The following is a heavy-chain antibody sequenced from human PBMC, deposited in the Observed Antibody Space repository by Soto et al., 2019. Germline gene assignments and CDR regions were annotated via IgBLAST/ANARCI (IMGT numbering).Heavy chain of an antibody. Sequence: PGESLKISCKGSGYTFTNYWIGWVRQMPGKGLEWMGIIYPGDSDTRYSPSFQGQVTISADKSISTAYLQWSSLKASDTAMYYCARHARSLITIFGVVILNWFDPWGQGTLVTVSS. V-gene: IGHV5-51*01. CDR2: IYPGDSDT. D-gene: IGHD3-3*01. CDR1: GYTFTNYW. CDR3: ARHARSLITIFGVVILNWFDP. J-gene: IGHJ5*02.